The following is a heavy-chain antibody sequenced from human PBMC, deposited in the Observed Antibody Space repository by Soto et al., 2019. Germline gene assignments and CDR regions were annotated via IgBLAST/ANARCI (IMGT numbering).Heavy chain of an antibody. V-gene: IGHV3-7*01. CDR3: ARGSGSSYFDF. D-gene: IGHD3-10*01. CDR2: INQDGSEK. CDR1: ALTFRNNW. Sequence: GGSLRLSCAASALTFRNNWMSWVRQAPGKGLEWVANINQDGSEKSYVDSVKGRFTISRDRAKNSVYLHLSSLRAGDTAVYFCARGSGSSYFDFWGQGTLVTVPQ. J-gene: IGHJ4*02.